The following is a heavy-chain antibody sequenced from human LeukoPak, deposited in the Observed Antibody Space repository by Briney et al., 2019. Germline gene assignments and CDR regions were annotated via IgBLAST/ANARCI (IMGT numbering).Heavy chain of an antibody. J-gene: IGHJ6*03. CDR3: AKDPTYYHYYMDV. Sequence: PGGSLRLSCAASGFTFNKCAMSWVRQAPGKGLEWVSAISGSGDSTYYADSVKGRFTISRDQSKNTLYLQMNSLRAEDTDVYYCAKDPTYYHYYMDVWGKGTTVTVSS. CDR1: GFTFNKCA. CDR2: ISGSGDST. V-gene: IGHV3-23*01.